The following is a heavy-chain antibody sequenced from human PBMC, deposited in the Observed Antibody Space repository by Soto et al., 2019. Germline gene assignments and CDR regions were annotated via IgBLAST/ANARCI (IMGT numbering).Heavy chain of an antibody. D-gene: IGHD6-19*01. Sequence: SVKVSLNASGGTFSSYAISLVLQAPGQGVEWMGGIIPIVWTANYAQKVQGRVPITADDSTSTAYMELSSLRSADTAVYYCARGRVAANYYYYCSMDVWGQGTKVTVSS. CDR3: ARGRVAANYYYYCSMDV. V-gene: IGHV1-69*13. CDR2: IIPIVWTA. J-gene: IGHJ6*02. CDR1: GGTFSSYA.